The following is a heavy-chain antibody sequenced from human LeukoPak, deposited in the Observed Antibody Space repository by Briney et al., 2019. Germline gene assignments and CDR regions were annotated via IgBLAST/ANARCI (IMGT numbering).Heavy chain of an antibody. D-gene: IGHD6-13*01. CDR1: GGTFSSYA. CDR2: INPNSGGT. V-gene: IGHV1-2*02. J-gene: IGHJ4*02. CDR3: ARIVRGAAAGYYFDY. Sequence: GASVKVSCKASGGTFSSYAISWVRQAPGQGLEWVGWINPNSGGTNYAQKFQGRVTMTRDTSISTAYMELSRLRSDDTAVYYCARIVRGAAAGYYFDYWDQGTLVTVSS.